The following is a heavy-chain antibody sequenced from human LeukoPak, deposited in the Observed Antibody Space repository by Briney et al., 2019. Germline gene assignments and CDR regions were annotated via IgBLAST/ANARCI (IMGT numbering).Heavy chain of an antibody. CDR1: GFTFSSYG. Sequence: SGGSLRLSCSASGFTFSSYGMHWVRQAPGKGLEWVALISYDGSDDYHADSVKGRFTISRDNSKNTLYLQMNSLRAEDTAVYYCARVGYCSTTSCYWRAFDCWGQGTLVTVSS. CDR2: ISYDGSDD. J-gene: IGHJ4*02. V-gene: IGHV3-30*03. CDR3: ARVGYCSTTSCYWRAFDC. D-gene: IGHD2-2*01.